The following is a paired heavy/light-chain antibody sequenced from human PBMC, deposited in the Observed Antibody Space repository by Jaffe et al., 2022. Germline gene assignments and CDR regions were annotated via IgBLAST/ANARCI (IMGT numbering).Heavy chain of an antibody. Sequence: EVQVVESGGGLVQPGGSLRLSCTASGFTVSHKYISWVRQAPGKGLEWISVIYTGGNTYYADSVKGRFTISRDSSKNAVYLQMNSLRVADTAVYYCASAGYNFGYGLLDSWGQGTLVTVSS. D-gene: IGHD5-18*01. CDR2: IYTGGNT. CDR1: GFTVSHKY. V-gene: IGHV3-66*02. CDR3: ASAGYNFGYGLLDS. J-gene: IGHJ4*02.
Light chain of an antibody. V-gene: IGKV4-1*01. CDR3: QHYYENSVA. CDR1: QSLLYSFNNKNY. CDR2: WAS. J-gene: IGKJ2*01. Sequence: DIVMTQSPDSLAVSLGERATITCKSSQSLLYSFNNKNYLAWYQHKPGQPPKLLFYWASTRESGVPDRFSGSGSGTDFTLTISSLQPEDVAVYYCQHYYENSVAFGQGTKLQIK.